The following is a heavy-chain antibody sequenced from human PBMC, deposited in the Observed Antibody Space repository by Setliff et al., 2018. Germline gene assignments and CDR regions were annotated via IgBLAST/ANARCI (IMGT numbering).Heavy chain of an antibody. CDR3: AREVGATYYYYYYGMDV. D-gene: IGHD1-26*01. J-gene: IGHJ6*02. Sequence: KPSETLSLTCTVSGGSISSGSYYWSWIRQPAGKGLEWIGHIYTSGSTNYNPSLKSRVTISVDTSKNQFSLKLSSVTAADTAVYYCAREVGATYYYYYYGMDVWGQGTTVTVSS. CDR1: GGSISSGSYY. CDR2: IYTSGST. V-gene: IGHV4-61*09.